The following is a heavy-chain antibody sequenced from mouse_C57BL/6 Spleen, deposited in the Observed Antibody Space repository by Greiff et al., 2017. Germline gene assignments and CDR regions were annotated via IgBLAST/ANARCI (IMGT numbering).Heavy chain of an antibody. CDR2: IYPRSGNT. Sequence: QVQLQQSGAELARPGASVKLSCKASGYTFTSYGISWVKQRTGQGLEWIGEIYPRSGNTYYNEKFKGKATLTADKSSSTAYMELRSLTSEDSAVYFCARDYSSNPYFDYWGQGTTLTVSS. J-gene: IGHJ2*01. D-gene: IGHD2-5*01. CDR1: GYTFTSYG. V-gene: IGHV1-81*01. CDR3: ARDYSSNPYFDY.